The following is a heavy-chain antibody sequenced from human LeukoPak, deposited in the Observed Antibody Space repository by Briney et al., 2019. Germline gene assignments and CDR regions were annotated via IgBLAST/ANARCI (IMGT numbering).Heavy chain of an antibody. CDR3: ARQLTGDPL. CDR2: ISGSGSST. CDR1: GFTFSSYA. J-gene: IGHJ4*02. V-gene: IGHV3-23*01. D-gene: IGHD7-27*01. Sequence: GGSLRLSCAASGFTFSSYALSWVRQAPGKGLEWVSAISGSGSSTYYADSVKGRFTISRDNSKNTLYLQMNSLKASDTAMYYCARQLTGDPLWGQGALVTVSS.